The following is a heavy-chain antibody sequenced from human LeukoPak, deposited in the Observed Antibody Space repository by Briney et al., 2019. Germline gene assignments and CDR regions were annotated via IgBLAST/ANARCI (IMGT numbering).Heavy chain of an antibody. Sequence: PGGSLRLSGAASGFPYSTSWMSWVRQAPGKGLEWVANIGQDGSEKNHVDSVKGRFTISRDNAKNSLFLQMNSLRVEDTALYYFARDRNKGSSDYWGQGTLVTVSS. J-gene: IGHJ4*02. V-gene: IGHV3-7*01. CDR3: ARDRNKGSSDY. D-gene: IGHD2/OR15-2a*01. CDR1: GFPYSTSW. CDR2: IGQDGSEK.